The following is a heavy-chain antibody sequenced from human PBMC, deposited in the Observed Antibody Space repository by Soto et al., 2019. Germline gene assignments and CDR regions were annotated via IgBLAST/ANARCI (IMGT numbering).Heavy chain of an antibody. D-gene: IGHD1-20*01. CDR1: LSNFIIAW. CDR3: STDSYTDMTVVRLDN. CDR2: IKNRTHGGTT. V-gene: IGHV3-15*01. Sequence: GGSLRLSCAASLSNFIIAWLSWISQAPGKGLEWVGRIKNRTHGGTTDFAAPVKGRFAISRDDSENIAYMQMNSLRIEDTAVYYCSTDSYTDMTVVRLDNWGHGTLVTVSS. J-gene: IGHJ4*03.